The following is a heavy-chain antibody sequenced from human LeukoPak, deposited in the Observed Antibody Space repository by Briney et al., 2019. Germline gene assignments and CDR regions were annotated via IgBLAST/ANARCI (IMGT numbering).Heavy chain of an antibody. V-gene: IGHV3-64D*09. CDR1: GFTFSSYA. CDR2: ISNNGGTT. D-gene: IGHD3-10*01. J-gene: IGHJ4*02. CDR3: VKDTGYGYGSGDY. Sequence: GGSLRLSCSTSGFTFSSYAIHWVRQAPGKGLEYVSGISNNGGTTYYADSVKGRFTISRDNSKKTVYLQMSSLRAEDTAVYHCVKDTGYGYGSGDYWGQGTLVTVSS.